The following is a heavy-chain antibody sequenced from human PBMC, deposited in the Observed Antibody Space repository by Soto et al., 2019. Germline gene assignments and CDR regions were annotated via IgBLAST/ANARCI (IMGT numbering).Heavy chain of an antibody. Sequence: QVQLVQSGAEVRKPGSSVKVSCKASGDTFSFYTINWVRQAPGLGLEWMGRVNPIVSMSNYAQKFQGRVTITAHKTTHTAYMQLSSLRSEDTAIYYCAASYGSGYRAFDYWGQGALVTVSS. CDR2: VNPIVSMS. V-gene: IGHV1-69*02. J-gene: IGHJ4*02. CDR1: GDTFSFYT. CDR3: AASYGSGYRAFDY. D-gene: IGHD3-10*01.